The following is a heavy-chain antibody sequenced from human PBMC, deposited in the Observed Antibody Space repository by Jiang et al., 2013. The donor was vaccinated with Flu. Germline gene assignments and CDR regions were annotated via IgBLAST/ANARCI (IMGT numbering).Heavy chain of an antibody. Sequence: SGAEVKKPGASVKVSCKASGYTFTSYGISWVRQAPGQGLEWMGWISAYNGNTNYAQKLQGRVTMTTDTSTSTAYMELRSLRSDDTAVYYCARDTPTIQLKERGHFDYWGQGTLVTVSS. CDR1: GYTFTSYG. J-gene: IGHJ4*02. D-gene: IGHD1-1*01. V-gene: IGHV1-18*04. CDR3: ARDTPTIQLKERGHFDY. CDR2: ISAYNGNT.